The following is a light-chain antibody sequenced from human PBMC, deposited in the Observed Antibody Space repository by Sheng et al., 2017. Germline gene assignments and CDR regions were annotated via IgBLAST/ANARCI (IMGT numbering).Light chain of an antibody. V-gene: IGKV1-NL1*01. J-gene: IGKJ2*01. CDR2: GTS. CDR3: QQYHSAPYT. Sequence: DIQMTQSPSSLSASIGDRVAITCRASQGVANSLAWYQQRPGQAPKLLVYGTSTLHRGVPSRFSGSGTGTDYTLTINGLQPEDFASYFCQQYHSAPYTFGQGTKLEI. CDR1: QGVANS.